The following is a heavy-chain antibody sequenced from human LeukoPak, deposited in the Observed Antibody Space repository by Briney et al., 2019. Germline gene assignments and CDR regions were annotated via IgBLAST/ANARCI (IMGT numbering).Heavy chain of an antibody. J-gene: IGHJ4*02. D-gene: IGHD3-3*01. Sequence: ASVKVSCKACGCTFTGYYMHWVRQAPGQGLEWMGWINPNSGGTNYAQKFQGRVTMTRDTSISTAYMELSRLRSDDTAVYYCAGGGFLEWLLPNWGQGTLVTVSS. CDR1: GCTFTGYY. CDR3: AGGGFLEWLLPN. V-gene: IGHV1-2*02. CDR2: INPNSGGT.